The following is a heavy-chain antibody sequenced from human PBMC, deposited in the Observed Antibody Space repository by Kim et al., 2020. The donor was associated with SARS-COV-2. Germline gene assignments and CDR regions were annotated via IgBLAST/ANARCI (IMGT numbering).Heavy chain of an antibody. V-gene: IGHV3-30*02. CDR3: AKDRGAGTVVTPIWY. J-gene: IGHJ4*02. Sequence: SVKGRFTISRDNSKNTLYLQMNSLRAEDTAVYYCAKDRGAGTVVTPIWYWGQGTLVTVSS. D-gene: IGHD2-21*02.